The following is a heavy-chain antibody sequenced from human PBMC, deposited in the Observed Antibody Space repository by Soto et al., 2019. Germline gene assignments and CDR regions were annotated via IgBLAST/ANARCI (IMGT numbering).Heavy chain of an antibody. Sequence: GGSLRLSCAASGFTFSSYAMHWVRQAPGKGLEWVAVISYDGSNKYYADSVKGRFTISRDNSKNTLYLQMNSLRAEDTAVYYCARGDILRFLEWLGRFDYWGQGTLVTVSS. D-gene: IGHD3-3*01. V-gene: IGHV3-30-3*01. CDR1: GFTFSSYA. CDR3: ARGDILRFLEWLGRFDY. CDR2: ISYDGSNK. J-gene: IGHJ4*02.